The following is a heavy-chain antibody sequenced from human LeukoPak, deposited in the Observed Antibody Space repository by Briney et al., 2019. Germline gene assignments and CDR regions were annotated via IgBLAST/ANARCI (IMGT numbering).Heavy chain of an antibody. V-gene: IGHV3-53*01. J-gene: IGHJ3*02. D-gene: IGHD3-22*01. CDR3: ARDRHYYDSSGYQRDAFDI. CDR1: GFTFSSNY. Sequence: GGSLRLSCAASGFTFSSNYMSWVRQAPGKGLDWVSVIYNDGSTYYADSVKGRFTISRDNSKNTLYLQMNSLRAEDTAVYYCARDRHYYDSSGYQRDAFDIWGQGTMVTASS. CDR2: IYNDGST.